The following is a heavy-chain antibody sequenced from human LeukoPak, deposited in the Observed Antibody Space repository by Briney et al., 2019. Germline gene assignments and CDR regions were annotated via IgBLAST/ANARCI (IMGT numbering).Heavy chain of an antibody. Sequence: QPGGSLRLSCAASGFTFSSHAMSWVRQAPGKGLEWASAISGSGGSTYYADSVKGRFTISRDNSKNTLYLQMNSLRAEDTAVYDCAKGEGEYQLPPAAFDIWGQGTMVTVSS. CDR2: ISGSGGST. J-gene: IGHJ3*02. CDR3: AKGEGEYQLPPAAFDI. V-gene: IGHV3-23*01. D-gene: IGHD2-2*01. CDR1: GFTFSSHA.